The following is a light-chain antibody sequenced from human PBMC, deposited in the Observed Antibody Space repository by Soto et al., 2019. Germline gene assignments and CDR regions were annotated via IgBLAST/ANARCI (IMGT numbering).Light chain of an antibody. J-gene: IGLJ3*02. CDR2: SNL. CDR3: AAWDDSLNGQV. CDR1: SSNIGSNT. V-gene: IGLV1-44*01. Sequence: QAVVTQPPSASGTPGQRVTISCSGGSSNIGSNTVNWYQQLPGTAPKLLVFSNLQRPSGVPDRFSGSKSGTSASLAISGLRSEDEADYYCAAWDDSLNGQVFGGGTKVTVL.